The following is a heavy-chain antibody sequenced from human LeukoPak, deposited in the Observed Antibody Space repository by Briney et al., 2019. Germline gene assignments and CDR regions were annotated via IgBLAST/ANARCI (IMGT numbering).Heavy chain of an antibody. V-gene: IGHV1-2*02. CDR2: LVAKNGGT. CDR3: AREGVDFDS. J-gene: IGHJ3*01. CDR1: ESIFTNLL. Sequence: AASVKVSCKASESIFTNLLIHWVRQAPGQGLEWMGWLVAKNGGTHYAQNFQGRVTMTRDTSIRTAYMELSGLRSDDTAVYYCAREGVDFDSWGQGTMVTVSS.